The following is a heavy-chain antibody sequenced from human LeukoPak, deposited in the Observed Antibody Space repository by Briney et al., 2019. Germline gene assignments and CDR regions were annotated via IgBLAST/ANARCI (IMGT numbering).Heavy chain of an antibody. CDR1: GYTFTSYY. CDR3: ARGVRLIVVVPAAIDAFDI. D-gene: IGHD2-2*01. V-gene: IGHV1-46*01. CDR2: INPSGGST. J-gene: IGHJ3*02. Sequence: ASVKVSCKASGYTFTSYYMHWVRQAPGQGLEWMGLINPSGGSTSYEQKFQGRVTMTRDTSTSTVYMELSSMRSEDTAVYYCARGVRLIVVVPAAIDAFDIWGQGTMVTVSS.